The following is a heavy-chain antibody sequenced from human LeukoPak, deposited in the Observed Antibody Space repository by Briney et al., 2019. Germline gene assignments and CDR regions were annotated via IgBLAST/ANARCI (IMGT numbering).Heavy chain of an antibody. D-gene: IGHD3-10*01. V-gene: IGHV4-34*01. CDR1: GGSFSGYY. CDR2: INHSGST. CDR3: ARESSMVRGVITGGFDY. J-gene: IGHJ4*02. Sequence: SETLSLTCAVYGGSFSGYYWSWIRQPPGKGLEWIGEINHSGSTNYNPSLKSRVTISVDTSKNQFSLKLSSVTAADTAVYYCARESSMVRGVITGGFDYWGQGTLVTVSS.